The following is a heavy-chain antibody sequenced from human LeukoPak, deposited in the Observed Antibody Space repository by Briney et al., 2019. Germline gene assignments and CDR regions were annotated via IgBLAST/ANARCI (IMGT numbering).Heavy chain of an antibody. CDR1: GFTFSSYE. Sequence: HPGGSLRLSCAASGFTFSSYEMNWVRQAPGRGLEWLSYISSVGSNIYYADSVKGRLTISRDNSKNTLYLQMNSLRAEDTAVYYCATPRGRSAAIFDYWGRGTLVTVSP. CDR3: ATPRGRSAAIFDY. CDR2: ISSVGSNI. D-gene: IGHD2-2*01. J-gene: IGHJ4*02. V-gene: IGHV3-48*03.